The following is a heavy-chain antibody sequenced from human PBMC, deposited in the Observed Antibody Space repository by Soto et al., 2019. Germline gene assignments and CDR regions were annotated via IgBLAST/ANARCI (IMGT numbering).Heavy chain of an antibody. CDR1: GFTFSGYA. Sequence: GGSLRLSCAASGFTFSGYAMSWVRQAPGRGLEWVSSISGSATITSYADSVKGRFTISRDNNRNMLYLQMNSLRADDTAVFFCVKGLAGGMDVWGQGTTVTVSS. J-gene: IGHJ6*02. CDR2: ISGSATIT. V-gene: IGHV3-23*01. D-gene: IGHD3-10*01. CDR3: VKGLAGGMDV.